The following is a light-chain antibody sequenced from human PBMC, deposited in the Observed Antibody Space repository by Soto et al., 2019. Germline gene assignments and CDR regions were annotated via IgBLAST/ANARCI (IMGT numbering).Light chain of an antibody. Sequence: DIQLTQSPSFLSASVGDSVTITCRASQGISTYLAWYQQKPGQAPKLLIYVASTLQSGVPSRFSGSGSGTEFTLTISSLQPEDFATYYCQQLNSYPLTVGGGTKVDIK. J-gene: IGKJ4*01. CDR1: QGISTY. V-gene: IGKV1-9*01. CDR2: VAS. CDR3: QQLNSYPLT.